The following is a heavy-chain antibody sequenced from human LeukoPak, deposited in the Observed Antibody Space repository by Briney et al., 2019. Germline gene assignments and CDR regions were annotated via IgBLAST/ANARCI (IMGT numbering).Heavy chain of an antibody. CDR3: VRGTPTPGMDY. Sequence: ASVKVSCKASGYPFSAHFLNWVRQAPGQGLEWMGNIDTTTGNPRYAQDFTGRFVFSLDTPVSTAYLQITSLKADDTAAYYCVRGTPTPGMDYWGQGTQVTVSS. J-gene: IGHJ4*02. CDR2: IDTTTGNP. CDR1: GYPFSAHF. D-gene: IGHD3-10*01. V-gene: IGHV7-4-1*02.